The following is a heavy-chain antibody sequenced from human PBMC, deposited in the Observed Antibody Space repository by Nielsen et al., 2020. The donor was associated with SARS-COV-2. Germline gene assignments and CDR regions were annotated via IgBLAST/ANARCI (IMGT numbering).Heavy chain of an antibody. J-gene: IGHJ5*02. CDR3: ARHFRGIAVWFDP. CDR1: GYSFTTYW. Sequence: GESLKISCQASGYSFTTYWIAWVRQMPGKGLEWMGSIYPGDSETRYSPSFQGQVTISADKSTTTAYLQWSSLKASDSAIYYCARHFRGIAVWFDPWGQGTLVSVSS. V-gene: IGHV5-51*01. CDR2: IYPGDSET. D-gene: IGHD2-21*01.